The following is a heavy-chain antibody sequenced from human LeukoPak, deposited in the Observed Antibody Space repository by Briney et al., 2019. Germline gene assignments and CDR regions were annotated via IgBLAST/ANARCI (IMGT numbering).Heavy chain of an antibody. Sequence: SETLSLTCTVSGGSISSANYYWGWIRRPPGKGLEWIGSVYNSGSTYYNPSLKSRVIVSLDTSKNQFSLRLTSVTAADTAVYYCARDPDNWFDPWGQGTLVTVSS. CDR1: GGSISSANYY. CDR3: ARDPDNWFDP. J-gene: IGHJ5*02. V-gene: IGHV4-39*07. CDR2: VYNSGST.